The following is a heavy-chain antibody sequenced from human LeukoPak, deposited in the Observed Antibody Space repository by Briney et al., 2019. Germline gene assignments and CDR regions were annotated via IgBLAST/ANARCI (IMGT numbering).Heavy chain of an antibody. D-gene: IGHD3-16*02. V-gene: IGHV4-59*01. CDR2: IYYSGST. Sequence: SATLSLTCTVSGGSISSYYWSWIRQPPGKGLEWIGYIYYSGSTNYNPSLKSRVTISVDTSKNQFSLKLSSVTAADTAVYYCARVLPPMITFGGVIVAYNWFDPWGQGTLVTVSS. CDR1: GGSISSYY. CDR3: ARVLPPMITFGGVIVAYNWFDP. J-gene: IGHJ5*02.